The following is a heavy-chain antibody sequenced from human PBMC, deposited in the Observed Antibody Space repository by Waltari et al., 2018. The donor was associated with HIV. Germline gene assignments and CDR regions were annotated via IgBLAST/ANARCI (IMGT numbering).Heavy chain of an antibody. V-gene: IGHV3-9*01. CDR3: AKDLARDDAFDI. CDR2: ISWNSGSI. CDR1: GFTFDDYA. J-gene: IGHJ3*02. Sequence: VQPGRSLRLSCAASGFTFDDYAMHWVRQAPGKGLEWVSGISWNSGSIGYADSVKGRFTISRDNAKNSLYLQMNSLRAEDTALYYCAKDLARDDAFDIWGQGTMVTVSS.